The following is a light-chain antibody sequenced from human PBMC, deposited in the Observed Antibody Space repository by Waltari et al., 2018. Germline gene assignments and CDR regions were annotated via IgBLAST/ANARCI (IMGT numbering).Light chain of an antibody. CDR3: QHYLRLPVT. J-gene: IGKJ1*01. CDR1: QSVTRA. Sequence: EIVLTQSPGTLPLSPGESATLSCRTSQSVTRALAWYQQNPGQAPRLLIYGAYNRATGIPDRFSGSGSGTDFSLTISSLEPEDFAVYYCQHYLRLPVTFGQGTKVEVK. CDR2: GAY. V-gene: IGKV3-20*01.